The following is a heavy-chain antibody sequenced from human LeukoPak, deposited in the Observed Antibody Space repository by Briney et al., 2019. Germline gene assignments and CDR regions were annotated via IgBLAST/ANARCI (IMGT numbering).Heavy chain of an antibody. J-gene: IGHJ4*02. CDR1: GGSISSYY. Sequence: SETLSLTCTVSGGSISSYYWSWIRQPPGKGLERVGYIYDCCSTNSHPSLKSRVTISVDTSKNRFSLTLSSVTAADPAVYYCAREAYCGGDCYSGFDYWGQGTLVTVSS. V-gene: IGHV4-59*01. CDR2: IYDCCST. CDR3: AREAYCGGDCYSGFDY. D-gene: IGHD2-21*02.